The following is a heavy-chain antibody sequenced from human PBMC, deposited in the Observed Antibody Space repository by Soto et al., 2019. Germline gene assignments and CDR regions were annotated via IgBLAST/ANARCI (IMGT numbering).Heavy chain of an antibody. D-gene: IGHD3-22*01. J-gene: IGHJ4*02. Sequence: QPGGSLRLSCAASGFIFSSYEMNWVRQAPGKGLEWVSYIDAHGTTIYYADSVKGRFTISRDNAKNTLYLQMNSLRAEDTAVYYCVRDYDSSGYNSDYWGQGTPVTVSS. CDR3: VRDYDSSGYNSDY. V-gene: IGHV3-48*03. CDR1: GFIFSSYE. CDR2: IDAHGTTI.